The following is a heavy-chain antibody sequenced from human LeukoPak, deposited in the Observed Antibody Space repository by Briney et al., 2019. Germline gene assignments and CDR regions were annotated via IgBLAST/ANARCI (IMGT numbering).Heavy chain of an antibody. CDR3: ARVYYYESSGYNDY. D-gene: IGHD3-22*01. Sequence: ASVKVSCKASGYTFTSYDINWVRQAPGQGLEWMGWMNPNSGNTGYVQKFQGRVTMTRNTSISTAYMELSSLRSEDTAVYYWARVYYYESSGYNDYWGQGTLVTVSS. V-gene: IGHV1-8*01. CDR2: MNPNSGNT. J-gene: IGHJ4*02. CDR1: GYTFTSYD.